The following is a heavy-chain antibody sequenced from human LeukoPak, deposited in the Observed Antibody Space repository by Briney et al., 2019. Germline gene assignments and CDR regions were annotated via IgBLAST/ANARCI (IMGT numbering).Heavy chain of an antibody. CDR3: ARERAYAGTYSYFDY. D-gene: IGHD1-26*01. CDR1: GGSINSGNYR. V-gene: IGHV4-61*02. CDR2: MCSSGTA. Sequence: SETLSLTCTVSGGSINSGNYRWSWIWQPAGKGLDWLGRMCSSGTAHYNPSLKTRVTISLDTSKNHISLSLTSVTAADTALYYCARERAYAGTYSYFDYWGPGILVTVSS. J-gene: IGHJ4*02.